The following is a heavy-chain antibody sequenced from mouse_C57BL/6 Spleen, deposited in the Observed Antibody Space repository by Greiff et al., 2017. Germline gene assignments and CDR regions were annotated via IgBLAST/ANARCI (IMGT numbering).Heavy chain of an antibody. CDR1: GYSITSDY. CDR2: ISYSGST. Sequence: EVKLMESGPGLAKPSQTLSLTCSVTGYSITSDYWNWIRKFPGNKLEYMGYISYSGSTYYNPSLKSRISLTRDTSKNQYYLQLNSVTTEDTATYYCARYRGVGLYAMDYWGQGTSVTVSS. J-gene: IGHJ4*01. D-gene: IGHD3-1*01. V-gene: IGHV3-8*01. CDR3: ARYRGVGLYAMDY.